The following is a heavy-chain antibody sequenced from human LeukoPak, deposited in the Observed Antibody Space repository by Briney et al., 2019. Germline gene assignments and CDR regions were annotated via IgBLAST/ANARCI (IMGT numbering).Heavy chain of an antibody. CDR2: ITGSGGTT. CDR1: GFTFSTYS. V-gene: IGHV3-23*01. Sequence: GGSLRLSCAASGFTFSTYSMKWVRQAPGKGLEWVSGITGSGGTTYYADSVKGRATISRDNSKNTLYLQMSSLRAEDTAIYYCARDLRVISFDNWGQGTLVSVSS. J-gene: IGHJ4*02. CDR3: ARDLRVISFDN. D-gene: IGHD2-21*01.